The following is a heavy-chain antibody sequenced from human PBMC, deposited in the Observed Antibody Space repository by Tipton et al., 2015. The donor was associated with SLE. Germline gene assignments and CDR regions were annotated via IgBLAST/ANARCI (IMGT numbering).Heavy chain of an antibody. CDR1: GGSISFDY. CDR3: ASQATVTPK. CDR2: IYSSGDR. V-gene: IGHV4-4*07. D-gene: IGHD4-17*01. J-gene: IGHJ4*02. Sequence: TLSLTCTVSGGSISFDYWSWIRQSAGRGLEWIGRIYSSGDRDYNPSLRSRVTMSIDASQNRVSLRLKSVSAADTAVYYCASQATVTPKWGQGTLVTVSS.